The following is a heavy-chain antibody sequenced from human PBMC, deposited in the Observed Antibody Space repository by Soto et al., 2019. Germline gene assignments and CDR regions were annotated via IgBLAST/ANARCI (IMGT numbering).Heavy chain of an antibody. V-gene: IGHV3-30*18. CDR3: AKEPRGSGFADY. D-gene: IGHD2-15*01. Sequence: QVQLVESGGGVVQPGRSLRISCAASGFTFSSYGMHWVRQAPGKGLEWVAVISYDGSNKYYADSVKGRFTISRDNSKNKLYLQMNSLRAEDTAVYYCAKEPRGSGFADYWGQGTLVTVSS. CDR2: ISYDGSNK. J-gene: IGHJ4*02. CDR1: GFTFSSYG.